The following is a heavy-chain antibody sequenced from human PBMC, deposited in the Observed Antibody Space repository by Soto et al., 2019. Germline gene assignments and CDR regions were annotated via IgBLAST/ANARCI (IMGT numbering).Heavy chain of an antibody. CDR3: AIHTKSAAGADYYGLDV. J-gene: IGHJ6*02. CDR2: ISSSGFTI. V-gene: IGHV3-11*01. CDR1: GFTFGDRY. Sequence: PGGSLRLSCATSGFTFGDRYMSWIRQAPGKGLEWVSYISSSGFTIYYADSVKGRFTISRDNANDSLYLQMNSLRAEDTAVYYCAIHTKSAAGADYYGLDVWGHGTTVIVSS. D-gene: IGHD4-17*01.